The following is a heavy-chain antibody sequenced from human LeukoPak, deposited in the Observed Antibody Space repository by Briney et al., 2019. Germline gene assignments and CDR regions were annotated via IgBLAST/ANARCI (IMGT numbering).Heavy chain of an antibody. CDR3: ARYFDS. CDR1: GFTFSGYW. V-gene: IGHV3-7*01. Sequence: GGSLRLSCAASGFTFSGYWMSWVRQAPGKGLEWVANIKQDGSEKYYEDSVKGRFTISRDNAKNSLYLLMNSLRAEDTAVYYCARYFDSWGQGTLVTVSS. J-gene: IGHJ4*02. CDR2: IKQDGSEK.